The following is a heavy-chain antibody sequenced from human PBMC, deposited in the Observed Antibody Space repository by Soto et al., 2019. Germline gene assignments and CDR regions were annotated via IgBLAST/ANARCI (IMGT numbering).Heavy chain of an antibody. CDR2: IYYTGRT. CDR3: ARAGEPTIDRLDY. V-gene: IGHV4-59*01. CDR1: GGSISPYY. Sequence: QVQLQESGPGLVKPSETLSLTCTVSGGSISPYYWGWIRQPPGKGLEWIGYIYYTGRTNYNPSLRSRVTISLDTSKNQFSLKMNSVSAADTAVYYCARAGEPTIDRLDYWGQGTLVTVS. J-gene: IGHJ4*02. D-gene: IGHD5-12*01.